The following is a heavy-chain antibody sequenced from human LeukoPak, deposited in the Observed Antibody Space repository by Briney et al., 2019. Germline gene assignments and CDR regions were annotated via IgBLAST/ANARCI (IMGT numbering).Heavy chain of an antibody. CDR3: ATGTPNSSGWYAY. CDR1: GYTFTKNA. D-gene: IGHD6-19*01. J-gene: IGHJ4*02. V-gene: IGHV1-46*01. CDR2: INPSGGST. Sequence: GASVKVSCKASGYTFTKNAIHWVRQAPGQRLEWMGIINPSGGSTSYAQKFQGRVTMTRDTSTSTVYMELSSLRSEDTAVYYCATGTPNSSGWYAYWGQGTLVTVSS.